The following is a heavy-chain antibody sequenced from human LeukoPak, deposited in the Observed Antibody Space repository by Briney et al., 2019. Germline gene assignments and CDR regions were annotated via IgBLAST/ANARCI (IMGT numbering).Heavy chain of an antibody. D-gene: IGHD2-15*01. J-gene: IGHJ4*02. CDR1: GFTFSIYW. V-gene: IGHV3-7*04. CDR3: ARGDKFSGDY. CDR2: INQDGGEK. Sequence: SGGSLRLSCAASGFTFSIYWMSWVRQAPGKGLEWVANINQDGGEKYYVDSVKGRLTISRDNAKNSLYLQMNSLRAEDTAVYYCARGDKFSGDYWGQGTLVTVSS.